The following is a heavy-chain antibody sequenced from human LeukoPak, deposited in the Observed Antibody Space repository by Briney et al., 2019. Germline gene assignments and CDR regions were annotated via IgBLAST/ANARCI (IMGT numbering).Heavy chain of an antibody. CDR3: ARDIWATVVTPTKHPMDV. CDR2: IKQDGSEK. V-gene: IGHV3-7*01. D-gene: IGHD4-23*01. Sequence: PGGSLRLSCATSGFSFSDNYMSWVRQAPGKGLEWVANIKQDGSEKYYVDSVRGRFTISRDNAKNSLYLQMNSLRAEDTAVYYCARDIWATVVTPTKHPMDVWGKGTTVTVSS. J-gene: IGHJ6*03. CDR1: GFSFSDNY.